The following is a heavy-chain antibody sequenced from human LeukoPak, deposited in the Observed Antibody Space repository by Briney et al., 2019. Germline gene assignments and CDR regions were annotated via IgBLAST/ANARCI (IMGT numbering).Heavy chain of an antibody. Sequence: GGSLTLSCAVSGFTVSSYYMSWVRQAPGKGLEWIAVIYSSGSTYYADSVKGRFTISRDNSKNTLYLQLNSVTAEDTAVYYCARTVSSSWKDGGMDVWGQGTTVTVSS. V-gene: IGHV3-66*01. CDR2: IYSSGST. CDR1: GFTVSSYY. D-gene: IGHD6-13*01. CDR3: ARTVSSSWKDGGMDV. J-gene: IGHJ6*02.